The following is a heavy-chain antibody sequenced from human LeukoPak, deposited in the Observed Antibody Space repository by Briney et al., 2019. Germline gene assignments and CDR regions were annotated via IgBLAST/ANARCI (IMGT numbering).Heavy chain of an antibody. Sequence: GGSLRLSCAASGFTFSSYWMSWVRQAPGKGLEWVSAISGSGGSTYYADSVKGRFTISRDNSKNTLYLQMNSLRAEDTAVYYCAKRGAAAGTYYYFDYWGQGTLVTVSS. D-gene: IGHD6-13*01. V-gene: IGHV3-23*01. CDR2: ISGSGGST. CDR3: AKRGAAAGTYYYFDY. J-gene: IGHJ4*02. CDR1: GFTFSSYW.